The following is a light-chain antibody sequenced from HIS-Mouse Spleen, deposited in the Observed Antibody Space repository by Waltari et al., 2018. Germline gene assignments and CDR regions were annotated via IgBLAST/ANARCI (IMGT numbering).Light chain of an antibody. V-gene: IGLV2-23*03. J-gene: IGLJ2*01. CDR3: CSYAGSSTFVVV. CDR1: SSDVGSYNL. Sequence: QSALTQPASVSGSPGQSITISCTGTSSDVGSYNLVSWYQQHPGKAPKLMIYEGSKRPVGVSNRFSGSKSGNTASLTISGLQAEDEADYYCCSYAGSSTFVVVFGGGTKLTVL. CDR2: EGS.